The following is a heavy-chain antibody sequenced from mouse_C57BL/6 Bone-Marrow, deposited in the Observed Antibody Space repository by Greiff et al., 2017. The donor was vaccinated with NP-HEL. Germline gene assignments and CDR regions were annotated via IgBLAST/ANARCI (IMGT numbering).Heavy chain of an antibody. CDR2: IDPSDSYT. Sequence: QVQLQQPGAELVRPGTSVKLSCKASGYTFTSYWMHWVKQRPGQGLEWIGVIDPSDSYTNYNQKFKGKATLTVDTSSSTAYMQLSSRTSEDSAVYYCVPIYYYGSSPDYWGQGTTLTVSS. J-gene: IGHJ2*01. D-gene: IGHD1-1*01. CDR3: VPIYYYGSSPDY. CDR1: GYTFTSYW. V-gene: IGHV1-59*01.